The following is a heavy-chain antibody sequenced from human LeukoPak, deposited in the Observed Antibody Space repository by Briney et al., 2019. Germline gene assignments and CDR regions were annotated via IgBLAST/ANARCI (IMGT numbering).Heavy chain of an antibody. CDR1: GFTFDDYA. D-gene: IGHD1-14*01. CDR2: ISWNSGSI. Sequence: PGGSLRLSCAASGFTFDDYAMHWVRQAPGKGLEWVSGISWNSGSIGYADSVKGRFTISRDNAKNSLYLQMNSLRAEDTALYYCAKDRTPYYYYYMDVWGKGTTVTVSS. J-gene: IGHJ6*03. CDR3: AKDRTPYYYYYMDV. V-gene: IGHV3-9*01.